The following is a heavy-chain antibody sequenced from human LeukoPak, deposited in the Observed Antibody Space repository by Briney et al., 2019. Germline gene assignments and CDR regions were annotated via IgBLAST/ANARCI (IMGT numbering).Heavy chain of an antibody. J-gene: IGHJ4*02. D-gene: IGHD3-10*01. Sequence: SETLSLTCTVSGGXISSSSYHWGWIRQPPGERLEWIGTIYSSGSSYYNPSLKSRLTISVDTSRNQFSLKLSSVTASDTAVYYCATRYGSGTYPRYYFDSWGQGTLVTVSS. CDR3: ATRYGSGTYPRYYFDS. CDR1: GGXISSSSYH. V-gene: IGHV4-39*01. CDR2: IYSSGSS.